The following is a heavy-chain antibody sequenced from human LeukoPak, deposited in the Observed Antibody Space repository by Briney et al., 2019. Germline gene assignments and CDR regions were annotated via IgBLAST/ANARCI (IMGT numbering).Heavy chain of an antibody. CDR2: TSPSGAST. V-gene: IGHV1-46*01. Sequence: ASVKVSCKASGYTFTSYYVHWVRQAPGLGLEWMGITSPSGASTSYAQKFQGRVTMTRDMSTSTVYMELSSLISEDTAVYYCARDPDSWGQGTLVTVS. CDR1: GYTFTSYY. CDR3: ARDPDS. J-gene: IGHJ4*02.